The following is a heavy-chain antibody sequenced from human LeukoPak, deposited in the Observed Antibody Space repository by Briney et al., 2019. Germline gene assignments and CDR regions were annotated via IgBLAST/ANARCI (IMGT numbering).Heavy chain of an antibody. J-gene: IGHJ4*02. CDR3: ASFGQQWLESY. CDR1: GFTFSRYW. Sequence: GGSLRLSCAPSGFTFSRYWMSWVRQAPGKGLEWVANINEDGSEEYYVDSVRGRFTISRDNAKNTLFLEMNNLKVEDTAVYYCASFGQQWLESYWGLGTLVTVSS. CDR2: INEDGSEE. D-gene: IGHD6-19*01. V-gene: IGHV3-7*01.